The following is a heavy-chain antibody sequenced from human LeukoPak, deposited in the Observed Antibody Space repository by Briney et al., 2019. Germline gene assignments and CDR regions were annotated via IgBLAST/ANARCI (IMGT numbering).Heavy chain of an antibody. CDR1: GGTFSSYA. J-gene: IGHJ3*02. V-gene: IGHV1-69*01. CDR3: ARKLSWEPDAFDI. Sequence: GSSVKVPCKASGGTFSSYAISWVRQAPGQGLEWMGGIIPIFGTANYAQKFQGRVTITADESTSTAYMELSSLRSEDTAVYYCARKLSWEPDAFDIWGQGTMVTVSS. D-gene: IGHD1-26*01. CDR2: IIPIFGTA.